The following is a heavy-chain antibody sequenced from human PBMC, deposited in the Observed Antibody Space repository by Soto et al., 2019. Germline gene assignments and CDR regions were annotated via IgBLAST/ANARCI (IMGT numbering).Heavy chain of an antibody. D-gene: IGHD2-2*02. CDR3: AKGCSSTSCYNFDY. CDR1: GFTFSSYA. J-gene: IGHJ4*02. CDR2: ISGSGGST. V-gene: IGHV3-23*01. Sequence: VGSLRLSCAASGFTFSSYAMSWARQAPGKGLEWVSAISGSGGSTYYADSVKGRFTISRDNSKNTLYLQMNSLRAEDTAVYYCAKGCSSTSCYNFDYWGQGTLVTVS.